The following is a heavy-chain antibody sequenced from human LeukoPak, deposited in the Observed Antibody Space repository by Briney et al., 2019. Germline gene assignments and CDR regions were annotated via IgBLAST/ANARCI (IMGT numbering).Heavy chain of an antibody. J-gene: IGHJ4*02. CDR2: ISGSGGST. CDR1: GFTFSTYW. CDR3: AKAGRYFDWLYSTYYFDY. V-gene: IGHV3-23*01. Sequence: GSLRLSCAASGFTFSTYWMTWVRQAPGKGLEWVSAISGSGGSTYYADSVKGRFTISRDNSKNTLYLQMNSLRAEDTAVYYCAKAGRYFDWLYSTYYFDYWGQGTLVTVSS. D-gene: IGHD3-9*01.